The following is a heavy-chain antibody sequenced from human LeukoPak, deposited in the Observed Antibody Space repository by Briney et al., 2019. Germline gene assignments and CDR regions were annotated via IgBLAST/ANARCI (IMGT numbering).Heavy chain of an antibody. D-gene: IGHD2-2*01. J-gene: IGHJ6*03. CDR3: ARRSHKYQLLLGYYYYYMDV. V-gene: IGHV5-51*01. Sequence: GASLKISCKGSGYSFTSYWIGWVRQMPGKGLEWMGIIYPGDSDTRYSPSFQGQVTISADKSISTAYLQWSSLKASDTAMYYCARRSHKYQLLLGYYYYYMDVWGEGTTVTVSS. CDR1: GYSFTSYW. CDR2: IYPGDSDT.